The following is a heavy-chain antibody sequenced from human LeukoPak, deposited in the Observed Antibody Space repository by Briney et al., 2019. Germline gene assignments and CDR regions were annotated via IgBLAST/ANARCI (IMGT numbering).Heavy chain of an antibody. CDR2: ISYDGSNK. D-gene: IGHD6-19*01. Sequence: GGSLRLSCAASGFTFSSYAMHWVRQAPGKGLEWVAVISYDGSNKYYADSVKGRFTISRDNSKNTLYLQMNSLRAEDTAVYYCARDRGSGWYFGAFDIWGQGTMVTVSP. CDR3: ARDRGSGWYFGAFDI. V-gene: IGHV3-30-3*01. CDR1: GFTFSSYA. J-gene: IGHJ3*02.